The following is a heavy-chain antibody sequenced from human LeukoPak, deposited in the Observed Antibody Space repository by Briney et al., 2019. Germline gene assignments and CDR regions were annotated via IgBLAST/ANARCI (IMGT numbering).Heavy chain of an antibody. Sequence: GASVKVSCKASGYTFTGYYMHWVRQAPGQGLEWMGWINPNSGGTNYAQKFQGRVTMTRDTSISTAYMELSRLRSDDTAVYYCARDARRSGIVATNDFDYWDQGTLVTVSS. D-gene: IGHD5-12*01. CDR1: GYTFTGYY. V-gene: IGHV1-2*02. J-gene: IGHJ4*02. CDR2: INPNSGGT. CDR3: ARDARRSGIVATNDFDY.